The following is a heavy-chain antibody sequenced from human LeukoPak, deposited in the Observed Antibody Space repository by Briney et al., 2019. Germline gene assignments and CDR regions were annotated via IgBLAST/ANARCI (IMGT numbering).Heavy chain of an antibody. CDR1: GFTFSSYG. CDR3: AKDYGDY. Sequence: GGSLRLSCAASGFTFSSYGMHWVRQAPGKGLEWVAVISYDGSNKYYADSVKGRFTISRDNSKNTLYLQMNSLRAEDTAVYYCAKDYGDYWGQGTLVTVSS. CDR2: ISYDGSNK. D-gene: IGHD4-17*01. J-gene: IGHJ4*02. V-gene: IGHV3-30*18.